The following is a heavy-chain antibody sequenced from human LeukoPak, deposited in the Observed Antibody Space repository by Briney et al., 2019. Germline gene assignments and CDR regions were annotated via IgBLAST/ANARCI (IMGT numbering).Heavy chain of an antibody. CDR3: ARDGAVTNGRYFDY. Sequence: SQTLSLTCAISGDSVSSNSAAWDRIRQSPSRGLEWLGGTYYRSQWYYDYAASVKSRIIINPDTSKNQLSLHLNSVTPEDTAVYYCARDGAVTNGRYFDYWGQGTLVTVSS. V-gene: IGHV6-1*01. J-gene: IGHJ4*02. CDR2: TYYRSQWYY. D-gene: IGHD4-17*01. CDR1: GDSVSSNSAA.